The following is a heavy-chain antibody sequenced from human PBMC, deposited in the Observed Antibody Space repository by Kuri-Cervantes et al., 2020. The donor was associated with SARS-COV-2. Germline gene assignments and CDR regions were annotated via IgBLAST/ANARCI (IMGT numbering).Heavy chain of an antibody. CDR3: ARSFDSSSWHLFDY. D-gene: IGHD6-13*01. Sequence: ASVKVSCNASGYTFTGYYMSWVRQAPGQGLEWVVWISPNSGGTNYAQKFKGRVTMTRDTSNSTPYMELSRLRSDDTAVYYCARSFDSSSWHLFDYWGQGTLVTVSS. J-gene: IGHJ4*02. V-gene: IGHV1-2*02. CDR1: GYTFTGYY. CDR2: ISPNSGGT.